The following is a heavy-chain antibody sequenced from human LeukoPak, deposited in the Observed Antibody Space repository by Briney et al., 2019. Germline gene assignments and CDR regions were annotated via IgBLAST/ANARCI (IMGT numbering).Heavy chain of an antibody. J-gene: IGHJ4*02. Sequence: SETLSLTCGVYVGSFSGYYWSWIRQPPGRGLELIGEINHRGSTNYNPSLKSRDTISVDTSKSLYSLKLSSVTAADTAVYYCARAAARYRSGWYCDYWGQGTLVTVSS. CDR2: INHRGST. CDR3: ARAAARYRSGWYCDY. D-gene: IGHD6-19*01. CDR1: VGSFSGYY. V-gene: IGHV4-34*01.